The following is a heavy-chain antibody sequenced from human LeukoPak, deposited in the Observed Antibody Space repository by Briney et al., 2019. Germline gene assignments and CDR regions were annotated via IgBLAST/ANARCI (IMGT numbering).Heavy chain of an antibody. CDR1: GFTFSSYA. CDR3: AKVANTMIVVVSADFDY. J-gene: IGHJ4*02. D-gene: IGHD3-22*01. V-gene: IGHV3-23*01. Sequence: PGGSLRLSCAASGFTFSSYAMSWVRQAPGKGLEWVSAISGSGGRTYYADSVKGRFTISRDNSKNTLYLQMNSLRAEDTAVYYCAKVANTMIVVVSADFDYWGQGTLLTAAS. CDR2: ISGSGGRT.